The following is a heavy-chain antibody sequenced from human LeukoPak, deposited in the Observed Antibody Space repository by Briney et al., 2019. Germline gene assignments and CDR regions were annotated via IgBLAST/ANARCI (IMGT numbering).Heavy chain of an antibody. J-gene: IGHJ3*02. Sequence: GGSLRLSCAASGFTVSSNYMSWVRQAPGKGLEWVSVIYSGGSTYYADSVKGRFTISRDNSKNTLYLQMNSLRAEDTAVYYCAREDFWSGYYHTQNAFDIWGQGTMVTVSS. CDR3: AREDFWSGYYHTQNAFDI. CDR2: IYSGGST. D-gene: IGHD3-3*01. V-gene: IGHV3-53*01. CDR1: GFTVSSNY.